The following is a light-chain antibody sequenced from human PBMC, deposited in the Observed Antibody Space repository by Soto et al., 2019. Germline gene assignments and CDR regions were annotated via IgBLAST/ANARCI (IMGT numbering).Light chain of an antibody. CDR2: AAS. J-gene: IGKJ1*01. CDR1: QSISSY. CDR3: QQSYSTPWT. Sequence: DIQMTQFPPALSASVGDRVSITFRASQSISSYLNWYQQKPGKAPEVLIYAASNLQSGVPSRFSGSGSGTDFTLTISSLQPEDFATYYCQQSYSTPWTFGQGTKVDIK. V-gene: IGKV1-39*01.